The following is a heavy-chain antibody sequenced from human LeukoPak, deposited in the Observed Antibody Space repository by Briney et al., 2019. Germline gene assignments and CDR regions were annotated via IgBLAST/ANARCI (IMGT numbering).Heavy chain of an antibody. J-gene: IGHJ4*02. V-gene: IGHV4-4*07. CDR1: GGSISSYY. Sequence: PSETLSLTCTVSGGSISSYYWSWIRQPAGKGLEWFGRIYSTGSTNYNPSLKSRVTMSVDTSKNQFSLRLRSVTAADTAVYYCARQIASASTAGFDFWGQGALVTVSS. CDR3: ARQIASASTAGFDF. CDR2: IYSTGST. D-gene: IGHD6-13*01.